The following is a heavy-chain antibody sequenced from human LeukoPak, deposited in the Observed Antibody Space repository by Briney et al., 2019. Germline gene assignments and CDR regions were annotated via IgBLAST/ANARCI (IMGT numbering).Heavy chain of an antibody. V-gene: IGHV3-53*01. D-gene: IGHD5-24*01. CDR1: GFSVTNNY. CDR2: FYVGGAT. Sequence: GGSLRLSCAVSGFSVTNNYMSWVRHAPGKGLEGVSVFYVGGATYYADSVKGRFTISRDNSKNTLYLQMKSLRAEDTAVYYCARGDGYNFFDYWGQGTLVTVSS. J-gene: IGHJ4*02. CDR3: ARGDGYNFFDY.